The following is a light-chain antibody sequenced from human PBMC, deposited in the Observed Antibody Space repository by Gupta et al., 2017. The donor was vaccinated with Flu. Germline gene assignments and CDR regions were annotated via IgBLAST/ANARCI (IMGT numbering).Light chain of an antibody. Sequence: ISISCTGSTSDIGDDDYVSWYQQHPGQGPRLIIYEVTKRPSGIASRFSASKSGTTASLTIAGLQAEDEAHYFCASYTATAALGLFGGGTKLTVL. CDR3: ASYTATAALGL. V-gene: IGLV2-14*03. CDR2: EVT. J-gene: IGLJ2*01. CDR1: TSDIGDDDY.